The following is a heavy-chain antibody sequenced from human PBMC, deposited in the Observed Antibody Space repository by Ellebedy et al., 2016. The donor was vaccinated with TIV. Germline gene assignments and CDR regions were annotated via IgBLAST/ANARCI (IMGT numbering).Heavy chain of an antibody. V-gene: IGHV3-30*03. CDR3: ASPSYCSGDTCTSLLDY. D-gene: IGHD2-15*01. CDR2: ISYDGTKK. J-gene: IGHJ4*02. CDR1: GFTFSIYG. Sequence: GESLKISXAASGFTFSIYGMHWVRQAPGKGLDWVARISYDGTKKLYADSVQGRFTISRDNSKNTLYLEINSLRAEDTAVYYCASPSYCSGDTCTSLLDYWGQGTLVTVSS.